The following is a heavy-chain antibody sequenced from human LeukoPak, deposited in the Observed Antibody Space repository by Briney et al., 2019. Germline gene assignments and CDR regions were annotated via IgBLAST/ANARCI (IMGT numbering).Heavy chain of an antibody. CDR1: GFTFSSYA. J-gene: IGHJ5*02. CDR2: ISYDGSNK. D-gene: IGHD1-26*01. CDR3: ARRGRSGSYFGYNWFDP. Sequence: GGSLRLSCAASGFTFSSYAMHWVRQAPGKGLEWVAVISYDGSNKYYADSVKGRFTISRDNSKNTLYLQMNSLRAEDTAVYYCARRGRSGSYFGYNWFDPWGQGTLVTVSS. V-gene: IGHV3-30*04.